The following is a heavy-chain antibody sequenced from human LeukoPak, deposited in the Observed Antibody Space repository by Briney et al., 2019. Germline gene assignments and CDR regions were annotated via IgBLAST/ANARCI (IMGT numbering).Heavy chain of an antibody. Sequence: ASVKVSCKVSGYTFTDYYMHWVQQAPGKGLEWMGLVDPEDGETIYAEKFQGRVTITADTPTDTAYMELSSLRSEDTAVYYCATPRYSGSYGDAFDIWGQGTMVTVSS. CDR2: VDPEDGET. J-gene: IGHJ3*02. V-gene: IGHV1-69-2*01. D-gene: IGHD1-26*01. CDR3: ATPRYSGSYGDAFDI. CDR1: GYTFTDYY.